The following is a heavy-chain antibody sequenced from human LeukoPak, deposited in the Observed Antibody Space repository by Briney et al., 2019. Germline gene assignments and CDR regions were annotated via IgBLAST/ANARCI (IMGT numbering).Heavy chain of an antibody. J-gene: IGHJ6*04. CDR2: INHSGST. D-gene: IGHD2-2*01. CDR1: GGSFSGYY. V-gene: IGHV4-34*01. CDR3: ARVAVIVVVPAAAAGLDV. Sequence: KASETLSLTCAVYGGSFSGYYWSWIRQPPGKGLEWIGEINHSGSTNYNPSLKSRVTISVDTSKNQFSLKLSSVTAADTAVYYCARVAVIVVVPAAAAGLDVWGKGTTVTVSS.